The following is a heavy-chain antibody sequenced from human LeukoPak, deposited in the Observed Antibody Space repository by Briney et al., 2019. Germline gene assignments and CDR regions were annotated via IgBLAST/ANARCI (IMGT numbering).Heavy chain of an antibody. CDR2: INHSGST. CDR3: ARRVRYYFDY. Sequence: SETLSLTCAVYGGSFSGYYWSWIRQPPGKGLEWIGEINHSGSTNYNPSLKSRVTISVDTSKNPFSLKLSSVTAADTAVYYCARRVRYYFDYWGQGTLVTVSS. V-gene: IGHV4-34*01. D-gene: IGHD2-21*01. J-gene: IGHJ4*02. CDR1: GGSFSGYY.